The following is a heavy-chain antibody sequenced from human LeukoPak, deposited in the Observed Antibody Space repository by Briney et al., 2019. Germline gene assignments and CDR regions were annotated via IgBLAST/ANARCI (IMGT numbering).Heavy chain of an antibody. CDR1: GGSISNYY. CDR2: INYGGTT. J-gene: IGHJ4*02. V-gene: IGHV4-59*01. Sequence: PSETLSLTCTVSGGSISNYYWSWIRQPPGKGLEWIGYINYGGTTNYNPSLKSRVTISIDTSKNQFSLKVNSVTAADTAVYYCASGILTGLDYFDYWSQGALVTVSS. CDR3: ASGILTGLDYFDY. D-gene: IGHD3-9*01.